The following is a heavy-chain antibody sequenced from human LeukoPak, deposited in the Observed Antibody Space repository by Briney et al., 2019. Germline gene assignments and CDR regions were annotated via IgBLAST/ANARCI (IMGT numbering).Heavy chain of an antibody. V-gene: IGHV3-48*03. CDR3: ARDRYCSSTSCYDPDYFDY. J-gene: IGHJ4*02. CDR1: GFTFSSYE. Sequence: GGSLRLSCAASGFTFSSYEMNWVRRSPGKGLEWVSYISSSGSTIYYADSVKGRFTISRDNAKNSLYLQMNSLRAEDTAVYYCARDRYCSSTSCYDPDYFDYSGQGTLVTVSS. D-gene: IGHD2-2*01. CDR2: ISSSGSTI.